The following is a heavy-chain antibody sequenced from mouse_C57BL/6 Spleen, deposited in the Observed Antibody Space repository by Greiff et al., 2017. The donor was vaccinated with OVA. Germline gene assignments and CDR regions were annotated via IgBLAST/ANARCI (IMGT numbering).Heavy chain of an antibody. J-gene: IGHJ4*01. CDR2: INPNYGTA. CDR3: ARWYAMDD. CDR1: GYSFTDFN. Sequence: EVPLQQSGPGLVQPGASVKISCKSSGYSFTDFNMNLVKQSNGTSLEWIGVINPNYGTASYNQQFLGKATLTVDQSSSTAYMQLDSLTSEDSAVYYCARWYAMDDWGQGTSVTVSS. V-gene: IGHV1-39*01.